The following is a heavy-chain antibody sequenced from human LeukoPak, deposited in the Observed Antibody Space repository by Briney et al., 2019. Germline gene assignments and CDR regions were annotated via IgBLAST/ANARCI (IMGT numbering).Heavy chain of an antibody. CDR3: ARDLGGSQTS. CDR2: IKQDGSEK. D-gene: IGHD1-26*01. Sequence: GGSLRLSCAASGFTFSSYWMTWVRQAPGKGLEWVANIKQDGSEKYCVDSVKGRFSISRDNAKNSLYLQMNSLRAEDTAIYYCARDLGGSQTSWGQGTLVTVSS. J-gene: IGHJ4*02. V-gene: IGHV3-7*01. CDR1: GFTFSSYW.